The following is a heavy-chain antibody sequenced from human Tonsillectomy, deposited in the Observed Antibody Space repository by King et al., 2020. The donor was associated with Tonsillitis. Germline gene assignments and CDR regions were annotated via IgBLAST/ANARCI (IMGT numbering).Heavy chain of an antibody. CDR2: IYYSGST. Sequence: QLQESGPGLVKPSETLSLTCTVSGGSISSSSYSWGWIRQPPGKGLEWIGSIYYSGSTYYNPSLKSRLTISVDTSKNQFYLRLSSVTAAAPAVYYCARHRTLYYDSSGYPSGYYFDYWGQGTLVIVSS. V-gene: IGHV4-39*01. D-gene: IGHD3-22*01. J-gene: IGHJ4*02. CDR3: ARHRTLYYDSSGYPSGYYFDY. CDR1: GGSISSSSYS.